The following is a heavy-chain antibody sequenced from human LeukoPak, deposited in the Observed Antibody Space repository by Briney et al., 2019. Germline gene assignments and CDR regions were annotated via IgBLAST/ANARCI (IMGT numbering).Heavy chain of an antibody. V-gene: IGHV4-30-4*08. CDR1: GESISSGDYD. CDR2: IDDTGRT. J-gene: IGHJ4*02. CDR3: AREDMVATILDY. Sequence: SETLSLTCTVSGESISSGDYDWPWIRQPSGKGPEWIGHIDDTGRTFYNPSLKRRVTISVDTSKNQFSLELTSVTAADTAVYYCAREDMVATILDYWGQGILVTVAS. D-gene: IGHD5-12*01.